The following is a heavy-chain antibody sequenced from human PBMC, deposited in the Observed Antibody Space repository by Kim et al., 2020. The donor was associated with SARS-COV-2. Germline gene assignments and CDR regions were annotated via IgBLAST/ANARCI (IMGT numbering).Heavy chain of an antibody. CDR1: GFTFGDYG. CDR3: ARGGGFVVVPDAAYWYF. D-gene: IGHD2-21*01. V-gene: IGHV3-21*01. Sequence: GGSLRLSCSTSGFTFGDYGMNWVRQAPGGGLEWVASISVTGNYIYYADSLRDRFTISRDNGKNSLFLQMHSLTAADTAVYYCARGGGFVVVPDAAYWYF. J-gene: IGHJ2*01. CDR2: ISVTGNYI.